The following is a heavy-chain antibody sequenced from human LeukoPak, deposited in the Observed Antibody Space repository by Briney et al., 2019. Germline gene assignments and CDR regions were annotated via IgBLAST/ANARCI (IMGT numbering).Heavy chain of an antibody. D-gene: IGHD2-2*01. J-gene: IGHJ4*02. CDR3: AKVKGSEGYCSITSCLADY. CDR1: GFTFSSYA. Sequence: GGSLRLSCAASGFTFSSYAMSWVRQAPGKGLEWVSAISSSGGSTYYVDSVKGRFTISRDNSKNTLYLQLDSLRSEDTAVYYCAKVKGSEGYCSITSCLADYWGQGTLVTVSS. V-gene: IGHV3-23*01. CDR2: ISSSGGST.